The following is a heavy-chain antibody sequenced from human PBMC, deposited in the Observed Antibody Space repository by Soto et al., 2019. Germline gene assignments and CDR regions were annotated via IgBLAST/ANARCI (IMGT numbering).Heavy chain of an antibody. CDR2: IYSGGRN. CDR1: CGSISSFF. V-gene: IGHV4-4*07. Sequence: PSETVSLLCTVSCGSISSFFWSWIRQHAGKGLEWIGRIYSGGRNNYNPSLKSRVTMSLDTSKNQCSLRLSSVTVADSAMYYCARGSSRWDFWGQGTLVTVSS. J-gene: IGHJ4*02. D-gene: IGHD6-13*01. CDR3: ARGSSRWDF.